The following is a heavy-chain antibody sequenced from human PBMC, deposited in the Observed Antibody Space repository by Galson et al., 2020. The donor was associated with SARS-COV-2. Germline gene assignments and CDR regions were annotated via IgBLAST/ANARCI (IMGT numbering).Heavy chain of an antibody. CDR3: ARSAHLGYCSSTSCGPQP. J-gene: IGHJ5*02. Sequence: SETLSLTCAVYGGSFRGYYWSWIRQPPGKGLEWIGEINHSGSTNYNPSLKSRVTISVDTSKNQFSLKLSSVTAADTAVYYCARSAHLGYCSSTSCGPQPWGQGTLVTVSS. D-gene: IGHD2-2*01. CDR2: INHSGST. V-gene: IGHV4-34*01. CDR1: GGSFRGYY.